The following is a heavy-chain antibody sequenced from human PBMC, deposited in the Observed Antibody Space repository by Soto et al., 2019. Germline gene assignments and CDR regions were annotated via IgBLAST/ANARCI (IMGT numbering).Heavy chain of an antibody. CDR1: GYTFTAYY. V-gene: IGHV1-2*02. CDR3: ARHKNDFWSGPDYGLDV. D-gene: IGHD3-3*01. J-gene: IGHJ6*02. CDR2: INPNSGGT. Sequence: QVQLVQSGAEVKKPGASVKVSCKASGYTFTAYYMHWVRQAPGQGLEWMGWINPNSGGTYHAQNFQGRVTMSRDDSNTAYLQMKSLKTEDTAVYFCARHKNDFWSGPDYGLDVWGQGTTVTVSS.